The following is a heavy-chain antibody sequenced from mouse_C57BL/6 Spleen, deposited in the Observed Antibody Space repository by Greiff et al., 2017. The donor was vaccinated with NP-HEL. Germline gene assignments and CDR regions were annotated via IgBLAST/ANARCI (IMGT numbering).Heavy chain of an antibody. CDR1: GFTFSNYW. J-gene: IGHJ3*01. Sequence: EVKVEESGGGLVQPGGSMKLSCVASGFTFSNYWMNWVRQSPEKGLEWVAQIRLKSDNYATHYAESVKGRFTISRDDSKSSVYLQMNNLRAEDTGIYYCTGARRFAYWGQGTLVTVSA. CDR2: IRLKSDNYAT. V-gene: IGHV6-3*01. CDR3: TGARRFAY.